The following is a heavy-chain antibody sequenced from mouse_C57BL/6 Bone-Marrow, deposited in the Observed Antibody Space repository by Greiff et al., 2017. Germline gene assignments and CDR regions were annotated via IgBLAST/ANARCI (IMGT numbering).Heavy chain of an antibody. CDR2: IYPRSGNT. Sequence: VQLQQSGAELARPGASVKLSCKASGYTFTSYGISWVKQRTGQGLEWIGEIYPRSGNTYYNEKFKGKDPLTADKSSSTAYMELRSLTSEDSAVYFCARSMGGYFDYWGQGTTLTVSS. J-gene: IGHJ2*01. CDR3: ARSMGGYFDY. CDR1: GYTFTSYG. V-gene: IGHV1-81*01.